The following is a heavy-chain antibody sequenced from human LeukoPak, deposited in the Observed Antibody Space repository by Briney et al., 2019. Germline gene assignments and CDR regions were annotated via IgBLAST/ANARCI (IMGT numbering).Heavy chain of an antibody. J-gene: IGHJ4*02. CDR3: ARVQFVVATTNFDC. CDR1: GGSISSGDYY. D-gene: IGHD2-15*01. CDR2: IYYSGST. Sequence: KSSAPLSLTCTVSGGSISSGDYYWSWIRQPPGKGLEWTGYIYYSGSTYYNPSLKSRVTISVETSKNQFSLKLSSVTAADTAVYYCARVQFVVATTNFDCWGQGTLVTVSS. V-gene: IGHV4-30-4*01.